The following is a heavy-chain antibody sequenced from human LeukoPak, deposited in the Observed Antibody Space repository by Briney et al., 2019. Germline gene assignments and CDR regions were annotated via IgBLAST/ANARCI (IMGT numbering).Heavy chain of an antibody. CDR2: IYYSGST. D-gene: IGHD5-18*01. CDR3: ARYDTAIGYFDY. V-gene: IGHV4-39*07. CDR1: GGSLSSSSYY. Sequence: PSETLSLTCTVSGGSLSSSSYYWGWIRQPPGKGLEWIGTIYYSGSTYYNPSLKSRVTISVDTSKNQFSLKLSSVTAADTAVYYCARYDTAIGYFDYWGQGTLVTVSS. J-gene: IGHJ4*02.